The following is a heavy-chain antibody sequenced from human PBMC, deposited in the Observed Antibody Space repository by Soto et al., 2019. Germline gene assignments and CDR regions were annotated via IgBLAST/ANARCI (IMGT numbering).Heavy chain of an antibody. CDR3: ARINGQIAAAGYYFDS. V-gene: IGHV2-26*01. D-gene: IGHD6-13*01. J-gene: IGHJ4*02. CDR2: IFSNDEK. Sequence: GHTLVHPTEPLTVTFIVSWFPPRNSRICGSWIRQPPVKALEWLAHIFSNDEKSYSTPLKTRLTISKDTSKNQVVLTMTNMDPVDTATYYCARINGQIAAAGYYFDSWGQGTLVTFSS. CDR1: WFPPRNSRIC.